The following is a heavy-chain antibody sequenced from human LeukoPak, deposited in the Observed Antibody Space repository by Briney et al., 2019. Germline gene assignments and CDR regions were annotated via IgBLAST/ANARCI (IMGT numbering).Heavy chain of an antibody. CDR3: ATTGGSGAGS. Sequence: SETLSLTCTVSGGSISRYYWSWIRQPPGKGLEWIGYVHYNGNTNYNPSLKSRVTISVATSKSQFSLKLNSVTAADTAVYYCATTGGSGAGSWGQGTVVTVSS. CDR1: GGSISRYY. V-gene: IGHV4-59*01. CDR2: VHYNGNT. D-gene: IGHD5-12*01. J-gene: IGHJ5*02.